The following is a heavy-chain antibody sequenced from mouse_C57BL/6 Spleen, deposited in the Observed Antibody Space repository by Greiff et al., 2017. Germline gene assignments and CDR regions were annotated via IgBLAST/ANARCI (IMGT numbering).Heavy chain of an antibody. CDR2: IWRGGST. D-gene: IGHD2-1*01. CDR3: AKNGNYEGYYAMDY. J-gene: IGHJ4*01. CDR1: GFSLTSYG. V-gene: IGHV2-5*01. Sequence: VMLVESGPGLVQPSQSLSITCTVSGFSLTSYGVHWVRQSPGKGLEWLGVIWRGGSTDYNAAFMSRLSITKDNTKSQVFFKMNSLQADDTAIYYCAKNGNYEGYYAMDYWGQGTSVTVSS.